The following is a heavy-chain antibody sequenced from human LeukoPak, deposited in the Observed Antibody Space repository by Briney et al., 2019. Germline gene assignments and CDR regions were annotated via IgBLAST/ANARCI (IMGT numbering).Heavy chain of an antibody. CDR1: GFTFSSYW. CDR2: IKQDGSEK. D-gene: IGHD6-19*01. Sequence: GGSLRLSCAASGFTFSSYWMSWVRQAPGKGLEWVANIKQDGSEKYYVDSVKGRFTISRDKAKNSLYLQMNSLTAEDTAVYYCARQVQYRSGYFPPDPWGQGTLVTVSS. CDR3: ARQVQYRSGYFPPDP. V-gene: IGHV3-7*01. J-gene: IGHJ5*02.